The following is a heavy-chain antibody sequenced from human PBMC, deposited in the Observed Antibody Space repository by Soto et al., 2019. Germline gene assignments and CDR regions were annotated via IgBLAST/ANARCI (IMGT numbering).Heavy chain of an antibody. D-gene: IGHD2-8*01. CDR2: IFSNDEK. V-gene: IGHV2-26*01. Sequence: QVTLKESGPVLVKPTETLTLTCTVSGFSLSNARMGVSWIRQPPGKALEWLAHIFSNDEKSYSTSLKSRLTIAKDTYKSQVVLTMTNMDPVDTDTYYCARIPKTKIRNYYGMDVWGQGTTVTVSS. J-gene: IGHJ6*02. CDR3: ARIPKTKIRNYYGMDV. CDR1: GFSLSNARMG.